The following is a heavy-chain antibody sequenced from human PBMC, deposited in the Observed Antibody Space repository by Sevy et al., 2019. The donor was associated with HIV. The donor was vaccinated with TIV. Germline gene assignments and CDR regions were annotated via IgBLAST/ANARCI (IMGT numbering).Heavy chain of an antibody. CDR1: GFTVSDNY. D-gene: IGHD3-16*01. J-gene: IGHJ6*01. CDR3: VREDLVLGEDNSDGMDI. V-gene: IGHV3-53*01. CDR2: IYIAGRT. Sequence: GGSLRLSCAVSGFTVSDNYMNWVRQAPGKGLEWVSIIYIAGRTYYADSVRGRFTISRDKAKNTLYLQMNSLRVEDTAVYYCVREDLVLGEDNSDGMDIWGQGTTVTVSS.